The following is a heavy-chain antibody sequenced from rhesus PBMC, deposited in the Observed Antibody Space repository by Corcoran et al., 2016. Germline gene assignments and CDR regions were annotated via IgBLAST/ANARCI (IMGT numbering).Heavy chain of an antibody. V-gene: IGHV4-106*01. CDR2: IYGSGGGT. CDR3: ARTSYNWNDGYFDY. J-gene: IGHJ4*01. D-gene: IGHD1-7*02. Sequence: QVQLQESGPGLVKPSETLSLTCAVSGGSISDDYYWSWIRPPPGKGLEWLGYIYGSGGGTYYNPSLKNRCTSSIDTSKNQFSLKLSSVTAADTALYYCARTSYNWNDGYFDYWGQGVLVTVSS. CDR1: GGSISDDYY.